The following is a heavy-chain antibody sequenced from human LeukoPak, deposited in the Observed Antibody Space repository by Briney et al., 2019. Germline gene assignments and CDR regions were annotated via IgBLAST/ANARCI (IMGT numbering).Heavy chain of an antibody. D-gene: IGHD2-21*01. CDR1: GLSLSNFW. J-gene: IGHJ1*01. Sequence: GGSLRLSCTPSGLSLSNFWMSWVRQAPGKGLEWLANIRYDGGSKYYLDSMRGRLTISRDNAQNSVYLQVNSLRVEDTAMYYCAIIGTPGETEYYRLWGQGTLVTVSS. V-gene: IGHV3-7*01. CDR2: IRYDGGSK. CDR3: AIIGTPGETEYYRL.